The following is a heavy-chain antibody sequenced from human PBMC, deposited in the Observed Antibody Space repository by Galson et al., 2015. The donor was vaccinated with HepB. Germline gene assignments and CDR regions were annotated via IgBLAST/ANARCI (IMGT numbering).Heavy chain of an antibody. J-gene: IGHJ4*02. CDR1: GDSVSSTSAA. CDR3: ARECTTVTGFGCHLDY. V-gene: IGHV6-1*01. D-gene: IGHD4-17*01. CDR2: TYYRSKWYN. Sequence: CAISGDSVSSTSAAWNWIRQSPSRGLEWLGRTYYRSKWYNDYAVSVKSRITINPDTSKNQFSLQLNSVTPEDTAVYYCARECTTVTGFGCHLDYWGQGTLVTVSS.